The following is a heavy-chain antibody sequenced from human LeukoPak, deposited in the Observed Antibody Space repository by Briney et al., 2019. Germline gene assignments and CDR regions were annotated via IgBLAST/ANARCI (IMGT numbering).Heavy chain of an antibody. D-gene: IGHD3-3*01. CDR1: GFTFSSYA. V-gene: IGHV3-7*01. CDR2: IKQDGSEK. CDR3: AREAVDFWSGYYPLDY. J-gene: IGHJ4*02. Sequence: SGGSLRLSCAASGFTFSSYAMHWVRQAPGKGLEWVANIKQDGSEKYYVDSVKGRFTISRDNAKNSLYLQMNSLRAEDTAVYYCAREAVDFWSGYYPLDYWGQGTLVTVSS.